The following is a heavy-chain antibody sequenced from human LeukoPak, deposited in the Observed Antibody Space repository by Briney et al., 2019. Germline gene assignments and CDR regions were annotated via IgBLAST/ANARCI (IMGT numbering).Heavy chain of an antibody. Sequence: SETLSLTCTVSGGSIRSSYYYWGWIRQPPGKGLEWIGSIYDSGSTYYNPSLKSRVTISVDTSKNQFSLKLNSVTAADTAVYYCARGGYCSSTSCSDAFDIWGQGTMVTVSS. J-gene: IGHJ3*02. D-gene: IGHD2-2*01. V-gene: IGHV4-39*01. CDR3: ARGGYCSSTSCSDAFDI. CDR1: GGSIRSSYYY. CDR2: IYDSGST.